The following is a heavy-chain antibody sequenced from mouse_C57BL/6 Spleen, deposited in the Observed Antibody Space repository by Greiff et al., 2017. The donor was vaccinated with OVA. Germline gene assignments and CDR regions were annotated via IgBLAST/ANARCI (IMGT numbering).Heavy chain of an antibody. Sequence: VQLQQSGPELVKPGASVKIPCKASGYTFTDYNMDWVKQSYGKSLEWIGDINPNNGGTIYNQKVKGKATLTVDKSSSTAYMELSSLTSEDTAVNYCARRNDGYYGRFAYWGQGTLVTVSA. V-gene: IGHV1-18*01. D-gene: IGHD2-3*01. CDR1: GYTFTDYN. CDR3: ARRNDGYYGRFAY. J-gene: IGHJ3*01. CDR2: INPNNGGT.